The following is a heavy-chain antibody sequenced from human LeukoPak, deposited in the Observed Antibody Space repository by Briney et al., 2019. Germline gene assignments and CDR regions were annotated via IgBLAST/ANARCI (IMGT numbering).Heavy chain of an antibody. J-gene: IGHJ4*02. D-gene: IGHD6-13*01. CDR1: GLAFSTYS. V-gene: IGHV3-23*01. Sequence: GGSLRLSCAASGLAFSTYSMSWVRQAPGKGLYWVSGFSASGSGTYYADSVKGRFTISRDNSKNTLYLQMNSLRAEDTAVYYCAKDAAGPEYWGQGTLVTVSS. CDR2: FSASGSGT. CDR3: AKDAAGPEY.